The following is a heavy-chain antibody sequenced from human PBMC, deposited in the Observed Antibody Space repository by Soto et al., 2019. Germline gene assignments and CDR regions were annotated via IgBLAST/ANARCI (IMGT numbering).Heavy chain of an antibody. V-gene: IGHV3-66*04. CDR2: IYSGGTT. Sequence: GGSLRLSCAASGFTVSQNYMSWVRQAPGKGLECVSVIYSGGTTYYADSVKGRFTISRDNSKNTLYLQMDSLSAADTAIYYCARLDIVATIYYYYYMDVWGKGTTVTVSS. J-gene: IGHJ6*03. CDR1: GFTVSQNY. D-gene: IGHD5-12*01. CDR3: ARLDIVATIYYYYYMDV.